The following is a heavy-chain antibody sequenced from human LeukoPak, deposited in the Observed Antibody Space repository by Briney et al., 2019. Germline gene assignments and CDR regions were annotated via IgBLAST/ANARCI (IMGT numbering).Heavy chain of an antibody. V-gene: IGHV1-46*01. J-gene: IGHJ4*02. CDR3: ARLGEGTIAVAGTDY. Sequence: GASVKVSCKASGYTFTSYYMHWVRQAPGQELEWMGIINPSGGSTSYAQKFQGRVTMTRDMSTSTVYMELSSLRSEDTAVYYCARLGEGTIAVAGTDYWGQGTLVTVSS. CDR1: GYTFTSYY. D-gene: IGHD6-19*01. CDR2: INPSGGST.